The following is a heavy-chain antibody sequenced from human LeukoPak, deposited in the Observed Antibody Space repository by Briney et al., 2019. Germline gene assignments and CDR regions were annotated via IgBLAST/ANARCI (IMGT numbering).Heavy chain of an antibody. CDR2: IYYSGST. D-gene: IGHD6-13*01. V-gene: IGHV4-39*01. CDR1: GGSISSSIYY. J-gene: IGHJ5*02. CDR3: ARQLGGSWYRGWFDP. Sequence: KPSETLSLTCTVSGGSISSSIYYWGWIRQPPGKGLEWIGSIYYSGSTYYNPSLKSRVTISVDTSKNQFSLKLSSVTAADTAVYYCARQLGGSWYRGWFDPWGQGTLVTVSS.